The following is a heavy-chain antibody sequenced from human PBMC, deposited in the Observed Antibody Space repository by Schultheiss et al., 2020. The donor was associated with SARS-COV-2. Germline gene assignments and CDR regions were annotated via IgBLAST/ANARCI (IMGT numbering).Heavy chain of an antibody. V-gene: IGHV4-39*01. Sequence: SETLSLTCTVSGGSISSYYWGWIRQAPGKGLEWIGSIYYSGSTYYNPSLKSRVTISVDTSKNQFSLKLSSVTAADTAVYYCARHRFYGDYGYYYYGMDVWGQGTTVTVSS. CDR1: GGSISSYY. J-gene: IGHJ6*02. D-gene: IGHD4-17*01. CDR2: IYYSGST. CDR3: ARHRFYGDYGYYYYGMDV.